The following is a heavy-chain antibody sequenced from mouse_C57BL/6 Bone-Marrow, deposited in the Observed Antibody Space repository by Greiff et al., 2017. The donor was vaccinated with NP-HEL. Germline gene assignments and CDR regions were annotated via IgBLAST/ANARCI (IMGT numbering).Heavy chain of an antibody. CDR2: INPGSGGT. V-gene: IGHV1-54*01. Sequence: VQLQQSGAELVRPGTSVKVSCKASGYAFTNYLIEWVKQRPGQGLEWIGVINPGSGGTNYNEKFKGKATLTADKSSSTAYMQLSSLTSEDSAVYFCASRDEDFDYWGQGTTLTVSS. D-gene: IGHD3-3*01. CDR3: ASRDEDFDY. CDR1: GYAFTNYL. J-gene: IGHJ2*01.